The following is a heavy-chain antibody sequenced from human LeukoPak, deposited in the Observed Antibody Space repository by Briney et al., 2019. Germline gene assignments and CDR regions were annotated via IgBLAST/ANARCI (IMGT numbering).Heavy chain of an antibody. CDR3: VKEYHSRGFGAYFDY. J-gene: IGHJ4*02. Sequence: GGSLRPSCSASKFTFSHYGMQWVRQAPVKGLEWVAVISGDGSIKIYADSVKGRFTLSRDNSINTVDLQMNSLRAEDTAVYYCVKEYHSRGFGAYFDYWGQGTLVTVSS. CDR1: KFTFSHYG. V-gene: IGHV3-30*18. D-gene: IGHD3-3*01. CDR2: ISGDGSIK.